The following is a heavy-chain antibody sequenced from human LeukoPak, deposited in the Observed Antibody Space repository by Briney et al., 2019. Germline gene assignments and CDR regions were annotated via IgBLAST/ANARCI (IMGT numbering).Heavy chain of an antibody. J-gene: IGHJ5*02. V-gene: IGHV4-31*11. CDR1: GGSISSGDYY. CDR3: ARRGGGRWFDP. Sequence: SETLSLTCAVSGGSISSGDYYWGWIRQYSGKGLEWIGYIYYGGITYYNPSLKSRVTISVDTSKNQFSLQLTSVTAAETAVYYCARRGGGRWFDPWGQGTLVTVSS. CDR2: IYYGGIT. D-gene: IGHD3-16*01.